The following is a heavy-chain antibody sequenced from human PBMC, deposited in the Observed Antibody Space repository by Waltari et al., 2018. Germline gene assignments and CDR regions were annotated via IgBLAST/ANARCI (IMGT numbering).Heavy chain of an antibody. Sequence: EVQLVESGGDMVHPGGSLRLSCVVHGLNFMNYEMDWVRQAPGKGLEVISYIGTSAGDIDYAESVKGRFTISRDNVKNSLYLQMNSLRVEDTAVYYCATDVSGWVDFEHWGRGTLVTVSS. CDR1: GLNFMNYE. D-gene: IGHD6-19*01. V-gene: IGHV3-48*03. CDR2: IGTSAGDI. CDR3: ATDVSGWVDFEH. J-gene: IGHJ4*02.